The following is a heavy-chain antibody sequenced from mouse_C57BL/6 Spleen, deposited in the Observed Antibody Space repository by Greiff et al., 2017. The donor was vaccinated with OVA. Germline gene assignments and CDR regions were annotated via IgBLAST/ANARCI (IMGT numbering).Heavy chain of an antibody. D-gene: IGHD3-2*02. V-gene: IGHV1-53*01. Sequence: QVQLQQPGTELVKPGASVKLSCKASCYTFTSYWMHWVKQRPGQGLEWIGNINPSNGGTNYNEKFKSKATLTVDKSSSTAYMQLSSLTSEDSAVYDCVIDSSGYVPYYYAMDYWGQGTSVTVSS. CDR3: VIDSSGYVPYYYAMDY. CDR2: INPSNGGT. J-gene: IGHJ4*01. CDR1: CYTFTSYW.